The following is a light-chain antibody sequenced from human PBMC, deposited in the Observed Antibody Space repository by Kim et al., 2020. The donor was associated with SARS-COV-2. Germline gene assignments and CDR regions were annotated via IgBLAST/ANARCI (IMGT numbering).Light chain of an antibody. CDR1: SLRSYY. V-gene: IGLV3-19*01. J-gene: IGLJ2*01. CDR3: NSRDSNDNVV. CDR2: GKN. Sequence: SSELTQDPAVSVALGQTVRITCQGDSLRSYYATWYQQKPGQATIVVIYGKNNRPSGITDRFSGSSSGNTASLTITGTQAGDEADYYSNSRDSNDNVVFGG.